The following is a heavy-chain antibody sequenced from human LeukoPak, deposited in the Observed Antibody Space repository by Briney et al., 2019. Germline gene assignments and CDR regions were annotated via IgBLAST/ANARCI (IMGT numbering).Heavy chain of an antibody. V-gene: IGHV3-9*01. D-gene: IGHD6-6*01. Sequence: PGGSLRLSCAVSGFTFEDYAMHWVRQAPGKGLDWVAAISWNSGSINYADSVKGRFTISRDNSKNSLYLQMNSLRTEDTALYYCAKDGVSEGSSSLFYYYYMDVWGKGTTVTVSS. J-gene: IGHJ6*03. CDR1: GFTFEDYA. CDR2: ISWNSGSI. CDR3: AKDGVSEGSSSLFYYYYMDV.